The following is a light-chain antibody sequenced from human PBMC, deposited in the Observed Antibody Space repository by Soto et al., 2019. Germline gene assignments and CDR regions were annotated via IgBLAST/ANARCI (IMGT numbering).Light chain of an antibody. V-gene: IGLV1-40*01. CDR2: GST. CDR1: SSNIGAGYD. Sequence: QSVLSQPPSVSGAPGQRVTISCTGSSSNIGAGYDAHWFQQVPGTAPKLLIYGSTNRPSGVPDRFSGSKSGTSASLAITGLRAEDEADYYCQSYDSSLGGNYVFGTGTKLTVL. J-gene: IGLJ1*01. CDR3: QSYDSSLGGNYV.